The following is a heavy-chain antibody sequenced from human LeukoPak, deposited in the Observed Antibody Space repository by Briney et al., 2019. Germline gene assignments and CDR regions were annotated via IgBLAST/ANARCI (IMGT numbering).Heavy chain of an antibody. D-gene: IGHD6-13*01. J-gene: IGHJ4*02. V-gene: IGHV3-48*01. CDR2: ISSSSSTI. CDR1: GFTFSSYS. Sequence: GSLRLSCAASGFTFSSYSMNWVRQAPGKGLEWVSYISSSSSTIYYADSVKGRFTISRDNAKNSLYLQMNSLRAEDTAVYYCTKHSSSWYSGYWGQGTLVTVSS. CDR3: TKHSSSWYSGY.